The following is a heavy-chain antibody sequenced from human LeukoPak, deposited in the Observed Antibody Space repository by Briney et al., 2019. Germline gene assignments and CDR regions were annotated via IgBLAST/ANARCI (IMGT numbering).Heavy chain of an antibody. CDR2: ITGSGGSA. D-gene: IGHD3-16*02. V-gene: IGHV3-23*01. J-gene: IGHJ4*02. CDR3: AKERAGYTNPYYFDY. Sequence: GGSLRLSCVGSGFTFSNYAMTWVRQGQGTGLQWVSAITGSGGSAFHADSVRGRFTISRDNSKNTLYLHMNSLRAEDTAVYYCAKERAGYTNPYYFDYWGQGTLVTVSS. CDR1: GFTFSNYA.